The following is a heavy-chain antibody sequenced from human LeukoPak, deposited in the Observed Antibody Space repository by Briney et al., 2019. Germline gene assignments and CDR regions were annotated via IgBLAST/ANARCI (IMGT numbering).Heavy chain of an antibody. V-gene: IGHV1-2*02. J-gene: IGHJ4*02. Sequence: ASVKFSCKASGYTFTGYYMHWVRQAPGQGLEWMGWINPSSGGTNYAQKFQGRVTMTRDTSISTAYMELSRLRSDDTAVYYCARDGLGEATRYWGQGTLVTVSS. CDR2: INPSSGGT. CDR3: ARDGLGEATRY. CDR1: GYTFTGYY.